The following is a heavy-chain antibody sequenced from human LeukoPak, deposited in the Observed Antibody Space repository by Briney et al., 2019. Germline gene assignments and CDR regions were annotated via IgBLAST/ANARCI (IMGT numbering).Heavy chain of an antibody. V-gene: IGHV1-69*01. CDR3: TRGIAAGYFDH. Sequence: GLSVKVSCKDSGGTVSNYPVSWVRQAPGQGLEWLGGIIPYSGPAEYAQSVRCRLTINADESTSTAYIELSSLRSDDTAVDYCTRGIAAGYFDHWGQGTLVTVSS. D-gene: IGHD6-13*01. CDR2: IIPYSGPA. J-gene: IGHJ4*02. CDR1: GGTVSNYP.